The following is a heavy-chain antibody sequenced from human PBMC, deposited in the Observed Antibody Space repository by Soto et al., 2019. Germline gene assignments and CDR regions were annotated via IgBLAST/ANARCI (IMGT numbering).Heavy chain of an antibody. CDR2: ISGSGNST. CDR3: AKEAPVRTLIAATCWHFDY. J-gene: IGHJ4*02. Sequence: GGSLRLSCAASGFTFSSYSMNWVRQAPGKGLEWVSGISGSGNSTYYADSVKGRFTISRDNSKNTLYLQMNSLRVEDTAVYYCAKEAPVRTLIAATCWHFDYWGQGTLVTVSS. D-gene: IGHD5-12*01. CDR1: GFTFSSYS. V-gene: IGHV3-23*01.